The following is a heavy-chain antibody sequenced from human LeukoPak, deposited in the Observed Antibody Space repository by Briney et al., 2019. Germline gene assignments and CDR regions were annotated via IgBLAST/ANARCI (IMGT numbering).Heavy chain of an antibody. CDR3: AREGQKWGSYGSPFDY. V-gene: IGHV1-24*01. D-gene: IGHD5-18*01. CDR2: FDPEDGET. Sequence: GASVKVSCKVSGYTLTELSMHWVRQAPGKGLEWMGGFDPEDGETIYAQKFQGRVTMTEDTSTDTAYMELSSLRSEDTAVYYCAREGQKWGSYGSPFDYWGQGTLVTVSS. CDR1: GYTLTELS. J-gene: IGHJ4*02.